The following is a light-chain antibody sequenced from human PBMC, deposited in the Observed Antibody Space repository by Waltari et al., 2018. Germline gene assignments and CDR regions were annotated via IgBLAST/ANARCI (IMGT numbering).Light chain of an antibody. J-gene: IGKJ2*01. V-gene: IGKV1-5*03. CDR1: QNISRW. CDR3: HQYNSFWGT. CDR2: KAS. Sequence: DIQMTQSPSTLSASVGDRVPITCRASQNISRWLAWYQQTPGKAPRLLIYKASNLHSGVPSRFSGSGSETEFTLTISSLQPNDFATYYCHQYNSFWGTFGQGTKLDI.